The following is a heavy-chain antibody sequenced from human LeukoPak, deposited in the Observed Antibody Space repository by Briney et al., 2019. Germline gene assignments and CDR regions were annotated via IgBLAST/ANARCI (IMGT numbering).Heavy chain of an antibody. CDR3: AARPRMPPRFDY. CDR2: ISNGGGSA. D-gene: IGHD1-14*01. V-gene: IGHV3-23*01. Sequence: PGGSLRLSCAASGFTFSSYPMSWVRQAPGKGLQWVSAISNGGGSAYYADSVKGRFTISRDNSKSTLYLQMNSLRAEDTAIYYCAARPRMPPRFDYWGQGTLVTASS. J-gene: IGHJ4*02. CDR1: GFTFSSYP.